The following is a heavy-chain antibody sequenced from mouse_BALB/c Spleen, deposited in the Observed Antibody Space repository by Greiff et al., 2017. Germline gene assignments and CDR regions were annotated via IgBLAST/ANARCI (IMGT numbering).Heavy chain of an antibody. CDR3: ARQYGNGAMDY. J-gene: IGHJ4*01. D-gene: IGHD2-10*02. V-gene: IGHV1-54*01. CDR2: INPGSGGT. CDR1: GYAFTNYL. Sequence: VQLQQSGAELVRPGTSVKVSCKASGYAFTNYLIEWVKQRPGQGLEWIGVINPGSGGTNYNEKFKGKATLTADKSSSTAYMQLSSLTSDDSAVYFCARQYGNGAMDYWGQGTSVTVSS.